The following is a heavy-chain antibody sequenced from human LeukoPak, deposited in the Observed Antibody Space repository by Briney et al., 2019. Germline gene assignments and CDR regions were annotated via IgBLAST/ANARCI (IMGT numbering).Heavy chain of an antibody. V-gene: IGHV3-30*04. J-gene: IGHJ4*02. Sequence: GGSLRLSCVASGFTFSSYAMHWVRQAPGKGLEWVTVISYDGSNKYYADSVKGRFTISRDNSKNTLYLQMNSLRAEDTAVYYCASTGVIAARPYDYWGQGTLVTVSS. CDR1: GFTFSSYA. D-gene: IGHD6-6*01. CDR2: ISYDGSNK. CDR3: ASTGVIAARPYDY.